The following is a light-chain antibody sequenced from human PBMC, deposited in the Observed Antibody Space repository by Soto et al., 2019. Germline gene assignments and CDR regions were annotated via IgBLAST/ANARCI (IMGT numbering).Light chain of an antibody. CDR3: QQYNNWPFT. CDR1: QSVSSSY. J-gene: IGKJ4*01. CDR2: GAS. Sequence: EIVLTQSPGTLSLSPGERATLSCRASQSVSSSYLAWYQQKPGQAPRLLIYGASTRATAIPARFSGSGSGTEFTLTVSSLQSEDFAVYYCQQYNNWPFTFGGGTKVEIK. V-gene: IGKV3-15*01.